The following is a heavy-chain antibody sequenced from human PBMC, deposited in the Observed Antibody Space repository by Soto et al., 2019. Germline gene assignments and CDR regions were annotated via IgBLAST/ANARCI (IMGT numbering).Heavy chain of an antibody. Sequence: PVGSLRLSCAASGFTFSSYAMHWVRQAPGKGLEWVAVISYDGSNKYYADSAKGRFTISRDNSKNTLYLQMNSLRAEDTAVYYCATYLRYFDWLTRDAFDIWGQGTMVTVSS. CDR2: ISYDGSNK. D-gene: IGHD3-9*01. J-gene: IGHJ3*02. CDR1: GFTFSSYA. CDR3: ATYLRYFDWLTRDAFDI. V-gene: IGHV3-30-3*01.